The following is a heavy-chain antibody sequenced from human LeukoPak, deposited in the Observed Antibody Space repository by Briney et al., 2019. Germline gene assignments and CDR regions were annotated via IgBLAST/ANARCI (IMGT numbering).Heavy chain of an antibody. CDR2: IIPIFGTA. V-gene: IGHV1-69*13. CDR1: GGTFSSYA. Sequence: ASVKVSCKASGGTFSSYAISWVRQAPGQGLEWMGGIIPIFGTANYAQKFQGRVTITADESTSTAYMELSSLRSEDTAVYYCARHRYQLRYYFDYWGQGTLVTVSS. D-gene: IGHD2-2*01. J-gene: IGHJ4*02. CDR3: ARHRYQLRYYFDY.